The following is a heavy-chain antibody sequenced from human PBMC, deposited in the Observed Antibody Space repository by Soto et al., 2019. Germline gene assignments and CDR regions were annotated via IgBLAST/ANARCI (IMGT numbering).Heavy chain of an antibody. CDR2: IYYSGST. D-gene: IGHD6-19*01. Sequence: SETLSLTCPVSGGSISSYYWSWIRQPPGKGLEWIGYIYYSGSTNYNPSLKSRVTISVDTSKNQFSLKLSSVTAADTAVYYCARSEGSGWYYFDYWGQGTLVTVSS. CDR3: ARSEGSGWYYFDY. CDR1: GGSISSYY. J-gene: IGHJ4*02. V-gene: IGHV4-59*01.